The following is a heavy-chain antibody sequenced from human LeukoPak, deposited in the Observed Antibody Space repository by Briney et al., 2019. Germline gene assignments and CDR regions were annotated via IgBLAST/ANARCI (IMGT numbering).Heavy chain of an antibody. D-gene: IGHD3-22*01. V-gene: IGHV3-11*01. CDR3: ARSETSDSSGYYNAY. CDR2: ISSSGSTI. Sequence: GGSLRLSCAASGFTFSDYYMSWIRQAPGKGLEWVSYISSSGSTIYYADSVKGRFTISRDNAKNSLYLQMDSLRAEDTAVYYCARSETSDSSGYYNAYWGQGTLVTVSS. J-gene: IGHJ4*02. CDR1: GFTFSDYY.